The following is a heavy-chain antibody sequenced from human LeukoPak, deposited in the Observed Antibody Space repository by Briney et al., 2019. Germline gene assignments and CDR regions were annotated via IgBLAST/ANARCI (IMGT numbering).Heavy chain of an antibody. J-gene: IGHJ4*02. CDR1: GYSFTTYW. CDR3: ARRQGSKRKPFDY. V-gene: IGHV5-51*01. Sequence: GESLKISCKASGYSFTTYWIGWVRQMPGKGLEWMGIIYPGDSDTRYSPSFQGQVTISADKSISTAYLQWSSLKASDNAMYYCARRQGSKRKPFDYWGQGTLVTVSS. CDR2: IYPGDSDT.